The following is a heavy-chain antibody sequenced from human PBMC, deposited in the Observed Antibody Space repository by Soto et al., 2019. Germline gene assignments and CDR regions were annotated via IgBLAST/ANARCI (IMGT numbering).Heavy chain of an antibody. CDR1: GGTFSSYA. CDR3: ARERFYDFWSVYYTGPFFDT. Sequence: ASVKVSCKASGGTFSSYAISWVRQAPGQGLEWMGGIIPIFGTANYAQKFQGRVTITADESTSTAYMELSSLRSEDTAVYYCARERFYDFWSVYYTGPFFDTGGQEPLLPLPS. J-gene: IGHJ4*02. D-gene: IGHD3-3*01. CDR2: IIPIFGTA. V-gene: IGHV1-69*13.